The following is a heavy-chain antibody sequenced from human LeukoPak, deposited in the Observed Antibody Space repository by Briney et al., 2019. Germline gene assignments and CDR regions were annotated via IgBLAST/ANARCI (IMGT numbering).Heavy chain of an antibody. CDR3: ARGWELSI. Sequence: GASVKVSCKASGYTFTNYGISWVRQAPGQGPEWMGWISTYNGNTNYAQKLQDRVTMTTDTSTSTAYMELRSLGSDDTALYYCARGWELSIWGQGTMVTVSS. D-gene: IGHD3-10*01. CDR1: GYTFTNYG. V-gene: IGHV1-18*01. J-gene: IGHJ3*02. CDR2: ISTYNGNT.